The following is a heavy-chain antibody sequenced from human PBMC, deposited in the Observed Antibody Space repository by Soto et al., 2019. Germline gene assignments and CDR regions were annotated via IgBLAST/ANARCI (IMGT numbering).Heavy chain of an antibody. D-gene: IGHD5-12*01. J-gene: IGHJ4*02. Sequence: XTLSLPCAVSGVTVSTYEWGWIRQPPGKGLEWIGYNYHSGTTNYNPSLKSRVTISVDTSKNQFSLRLTYVTAADTAIYYCVREAYIGYGHAIDHWGQGTLGTVSS. CDR3: VREAYIGYGHAIDH. CDR2: NYHSGTT. V-gene: IGHV4-59*02. CDR1: GVTVSTYE.